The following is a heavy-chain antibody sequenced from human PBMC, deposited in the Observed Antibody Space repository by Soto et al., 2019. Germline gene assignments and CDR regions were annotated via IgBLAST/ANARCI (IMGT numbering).Heavy chain of an antibody. J-gene: IGHJ4*02. Sequence: PSETLSLTCTVSGGSIGSSSFYWGWIRQPPGKGLEWIGSIYYSGSTYYSPSLQSRVTISADTSKNQFSLKVTSVTAADTAVYYCARQVVDGAEAGSGSFDYWGQGTLVTVS. CDR2: IYYSGST. V-gene: IGHV4-39*01. D-gene: IGHD3-10*01. CDR1: GGSIGSSSFY. CDR3: ARQVVDGAEAGSGSFDY.